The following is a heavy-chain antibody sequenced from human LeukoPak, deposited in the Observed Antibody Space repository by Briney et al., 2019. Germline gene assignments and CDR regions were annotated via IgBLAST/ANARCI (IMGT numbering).Heavy chain of an antibody. CDR1: GFTFGDYA. D-gene: IGHD2-2*01. Sequence: GGSLRLSCTASGFTFGDYAMSWFRQAPGKGLEWVGFIRSKAYGGTTEYAASVKGRFTISRDDSKSIAYLQMNSLKTEDTAVYYCTKVRCCSSTSCYGRRPLAAMSCVVGAFDIWGQGTMVTVSS. CDR3: TKVRCCSSTSCYGRRPLAAMSCVVGAFDI. J-gene: IGHJ3*02. V-gene: IGHV3-49*03. CDR2: IRSKAYGGTT.